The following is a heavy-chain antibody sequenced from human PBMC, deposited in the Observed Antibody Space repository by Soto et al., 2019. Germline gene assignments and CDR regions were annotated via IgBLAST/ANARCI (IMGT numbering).Heavy chain of an antibody. CDR2: ISSSSSTR. CDR3: ARDLEYEIQLWASFDY. Sequence: GGSLRLSCAASGFTFSSYSMNWVRQAPGKGLEWVSYISSSSSTRYYAYSAKGRFTISRDNAKNTLYLQMKSLRDEYTAVYYCARDLEYEIQLWASFDYWGQGTLVTVSS. D-gene: IGHD5-18*01. J-gene: IGHJ4*02. V-gene: IGHV3-48*02. CDR1: GFTFSSYS.